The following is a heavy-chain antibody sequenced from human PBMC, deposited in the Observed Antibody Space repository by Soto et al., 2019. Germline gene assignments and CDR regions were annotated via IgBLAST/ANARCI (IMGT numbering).Heavy chain of an antibody. J-gene: IGHJ4*02. CDR2: ISAYNGNT. CDR1: GYTFTNFG. CDR3: ARAAIQLYYYDPPGY. D-gene: IGHD3-22*01. Sequence: ASVKVSCKASGYTFTNFGISWVRQAPGQGLEWMGWISAYNGNTNYAQNFQGRVTMTTDTSTSTAYMELSSLRSEDTAVYYCARAAIQLYYYDPPGYWGQGTPVTVSS. V-gene: IGHV1-18*01.